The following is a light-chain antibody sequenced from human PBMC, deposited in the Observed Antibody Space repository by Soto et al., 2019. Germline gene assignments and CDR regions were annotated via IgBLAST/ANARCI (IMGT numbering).Light chain of an antibody. J-gene: IGLJ1*01. V-gene: IGLV2-23*01. Sequence: QSVLTQPASVSGSPEQSITISCTGTSSDVGSYNLVSWYQQHPGKAPKLMIYEGSKRPSGVSNRFSGSKSGNTASLTISGLQAEDEADYYCCSYAGSNTYVFGTGTKLTVL. CDR3: CSYAGSNTYV. CDR2: EGS. CDR1: SSDVGSYNL.